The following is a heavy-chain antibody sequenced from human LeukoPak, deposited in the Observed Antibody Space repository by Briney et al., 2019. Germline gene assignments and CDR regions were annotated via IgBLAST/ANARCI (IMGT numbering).Heavy chain of an antibody. Sequence: ASVNVSCKASVYTFTSYGIRWVRQAPGQGLEWMGWISAYNGNTNYAQKLQGRVTMTTDTSTSTAYMELRSLRSDDTAVYYCARDPGFWYYGSGSYYPFDYWGQGTLVTVSS. V-gene: IGHV1-18*01. D-gene: IGHD3-10*01. CDR1: VYTFTSYG. J-gene: IGHJ4*02. CDR3: ARDPGFWYYGSGSYYPFDY. CDR2: ISAYNGNT.